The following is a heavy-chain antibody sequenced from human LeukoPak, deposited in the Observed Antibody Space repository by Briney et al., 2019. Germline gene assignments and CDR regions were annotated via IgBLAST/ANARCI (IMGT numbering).Heavy chain of an antibody. J-gene: IGHJ3*02. CDR2: ISSSGSTI. D-gene: IGHD6-13*01. V-gene: IGHV3-48*03. Sequence: GGSLRPSCAASGFTFSSYEMNWVRQAPGKGLEWVSYISSSGSTIYYADSVKGRFTISRDNAKNSLYLQMNSLRAEDTAVYYCAREGSSWYVIPNKMGAFDIWGQGTMVTVSS. CDR1: GFTFSSYE. CDR3: AREGSSWYVIPNKMGAFDI.